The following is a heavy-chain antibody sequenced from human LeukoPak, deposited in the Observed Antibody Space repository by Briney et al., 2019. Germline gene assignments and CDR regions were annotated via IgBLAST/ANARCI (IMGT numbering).Heavy chain of an antibody. CDR1: GFTFSSNY. J-gene: IGHJ4*02. V-gene: IGHV3-53*01. Sequence: GGSLRLSCAASGFTFSSNYMSWVRRAPGKGLEWVSVIYSGGSTYYADSVKGRFTISRDNSKKTLFLQMSSLRAEDTAIYYCAKGSAAGRPYYFDYWGQGTLVTVSS. CDR3: AKGSAAGRPYYFDY. D-gene: IGHD6-25*01. CDR2: IYSGGST.